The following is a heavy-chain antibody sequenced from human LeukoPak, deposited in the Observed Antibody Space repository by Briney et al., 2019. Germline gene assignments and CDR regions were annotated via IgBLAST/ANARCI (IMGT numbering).Heavy chain of an antibody. CDR2: IYYSGST. CDR1: GGSISTYY. Sequence: PSETLSLTCTVSGGSISTYYWSWVRQPPGKGLEWIGYIYYSGSTTYNPSLKSRGTISVDTSNKQFSLKLRSVTAADTAVYYCARGDPYYYDSSGFHYWGQGTLVTVSS. D-gene: IGHD3-22*01. V-gene: IGHV4-59*08. CDR3: ARGDPYYYDSSGFHY. J-gene: IGHJ4*02.